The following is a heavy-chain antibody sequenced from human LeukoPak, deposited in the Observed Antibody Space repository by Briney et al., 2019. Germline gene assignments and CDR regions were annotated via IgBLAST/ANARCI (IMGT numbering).Heavy chain of an antibody. CDR3: ARRRYYGSGVYYYMDV. CDR2: IHHSGGT. V-gene: IGHV4-39*07. Sequence: PSETLSLTCTVSGGSISSSSYYWGWIRQPPGKGLEWIGEIHHSGGTNYNPSLKSRVTMSVDTSKNQFSLNLTSVTAADTAAYYCARRRYYGSGVYYYMDVWGKGTTVTISS. D-gene: IGHD3-10*01. CDR1: GGSISSSSYY. J-gene: IGHJ6*03.